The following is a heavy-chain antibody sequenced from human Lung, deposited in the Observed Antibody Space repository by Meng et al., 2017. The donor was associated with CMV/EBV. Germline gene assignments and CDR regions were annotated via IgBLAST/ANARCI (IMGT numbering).Heavy chain of an antibody. CDR3: ARTNTPMFTWGPYCDY. CDR1: GYTFATSW. Sequence: GESLNISCTTSGYTFATSWIGWVRQRPGKGLEWMGIIYPGDSDTKYSPSFQGQVTISADKSLNTAYLQWSSLQASDTAIYYCARTNTPMFTWGPYCDYWGQGTLVTVSS. V-gene: IGHV5-51*01. CDR2: IYPGDSDT. D-gene: IGHD5-18*01. J-gene: IGHJ4*02.